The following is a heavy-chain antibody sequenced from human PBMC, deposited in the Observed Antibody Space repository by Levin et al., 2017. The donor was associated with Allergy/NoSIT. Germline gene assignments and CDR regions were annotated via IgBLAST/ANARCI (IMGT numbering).Heavy chain of an antibody. Sequence: GESLKISCVASGVAFSSYSMNWVRQAPGKGLEWISYISSSSSSIDYADSVKGRFTISRDNAKHSLFLQMHSLRDEDTAVYFCAGMKRNIRQAFGIWGQGTMVTVSS. V-gene: IGHV3-48*02. CDR1: GVAFSSYS. J-gene: IGHJ3*02. D-gene: IGHD2/OR15-2a*01. CDR3: AGMKRNIRQAFGI. CDR2: ISSSSSSI.